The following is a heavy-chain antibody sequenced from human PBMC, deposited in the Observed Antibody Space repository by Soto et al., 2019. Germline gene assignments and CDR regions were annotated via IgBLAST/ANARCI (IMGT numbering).Heavy chain of an antibody. Sequence: VQLVQSGGEMKKPGASVKVSCKASGFPFSDSGIAWVRQAPGQGLEWMAWISIHSGKTTDAQAIQDKVTLTTDTSTNTAYLELRPLRSDDTAVYYCARQKVLLFLPDFWGQGTLVTVSS. V-gene: IGHV1-18*01. CDR3: ARQKVLLFLPDF. D-gene: IGHD3-10*01. CDR2: ISIHSGKT. J-gene: IGHJ4*02. CDR1: GFPFSDSG.